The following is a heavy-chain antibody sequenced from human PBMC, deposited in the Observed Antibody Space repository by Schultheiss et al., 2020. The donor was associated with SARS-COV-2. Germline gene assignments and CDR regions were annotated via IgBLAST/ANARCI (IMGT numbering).Heavy chain of an antibody. CDR2: IKQDGSEK. CDR1: GFTFSNYA. Sequence: GESLKISCAASGFTFSNYAMSWVRQAPGKGLEWVANIKQDGSEKYYVDSVKGRFTISRDNSKNTLYLQMNSLRVEDTAVYYCARNLPYSEPWNYPHYYYCRMDVWGQGTTVTVSS. J-gene: IGHJ6*02. D-gene: IGHD1-7*01. CDR3: ARNLPYSEPWNYPHYYYCRMDV. V-gene: IGHV3-7*01.